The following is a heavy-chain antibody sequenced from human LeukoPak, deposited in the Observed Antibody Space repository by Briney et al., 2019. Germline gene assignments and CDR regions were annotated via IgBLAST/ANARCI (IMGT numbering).Heavy chain of an antibody. CDR3: AKDPSGSYENWFDP. J-gene: IGHJ5*02. Sequence: GGSLRLSCAASGFTFSSYWMSWVRQAPGKGLEWVANIKQDGSEKYYVDSVKGRFTISRDNAKNSLYLQMNSLRAEDTAVYYCAKDPSGSYENWFDPWGQGTLVTVSS. D-gene: IGHD1-26*01. CDR1: GFTFSSYW. V-gene: IGHV3-7*01. CDR2: IKQDGSEK.